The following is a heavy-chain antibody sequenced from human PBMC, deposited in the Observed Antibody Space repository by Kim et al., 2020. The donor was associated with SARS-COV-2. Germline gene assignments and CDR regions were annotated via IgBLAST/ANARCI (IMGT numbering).Heavy chain of an antibody. J-gene: IGHJ4*01. D-gene: IGHD3-10*01. V-gene: IGHV1-69*01. CDR3: AYDSGSSYTGY. Sequence: TTNYAQKFRGRVTITADESTRTAYIELSSLRSEDTAVYYCAYDSGSSYTGYWGQGTLVTVSS. CDR2: TT.